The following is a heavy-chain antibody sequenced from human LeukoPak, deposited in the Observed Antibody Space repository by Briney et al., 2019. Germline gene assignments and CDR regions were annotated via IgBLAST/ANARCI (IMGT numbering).Heavy chain of an antibody. D-gene: IGHD3-22*01. CDR1: GYSIDNGYY. CDR2: IHHSGNT. J-gene: IGHJ5*02. V-gene: IGHV4-38-2*02. Sequence: NPSETLSLTCAVPGYSIDNGYYWASVRQPRGKGLEWVGSIHHSGNTYYNPSLMSRVTVSVDTSKDQISLKLHSVTAADTAVYYCAIDDRFSSAWKRPLDPCGQVTLVTVSS. CDR3: AIDDRFSSAWKRPLDP.